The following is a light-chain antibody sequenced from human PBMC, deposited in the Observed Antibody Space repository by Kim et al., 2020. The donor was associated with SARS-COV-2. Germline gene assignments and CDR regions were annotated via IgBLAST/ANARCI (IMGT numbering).Light chain of an antibody. CDR1: SGHSSNV. J-gene: IGLJ3*02. Sequence: ASCTRHTTRSSGHSSNVIEWHQQQQEQGPRYFPELNSDGSHSKGDGIPDRFSGSSSGAERYLTISSLQSEDEADYYCQTWGTGIGVFGGGTQLTVL. V-gene: IGLV4-69*01. CDR2: LNSDGSH. CDR3: QTWGTGIGV.